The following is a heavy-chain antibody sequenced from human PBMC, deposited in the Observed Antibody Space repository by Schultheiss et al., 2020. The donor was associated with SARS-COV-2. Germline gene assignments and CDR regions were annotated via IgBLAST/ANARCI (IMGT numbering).Heavy chain of an antibody. Sequence: GGSLRLSCAASGFTFSSYWMHWVRQAPGKGLVWVSRINSDGSSTSYADSVKGRFTISRDNSKNTLYLQMNSLRAEDTAVYYCAKDFPPSRAAATNYYGMDVWGQGTTVTVSS. CDR2: INSDGSST. V-gene: IGHV3-74*01. CDR3: AKDFPPSRAAATNYYGMDV. D-gene: IGHD6-13*01. J-gene: IGHJ6*02. CDR1: GFTFSSYW.